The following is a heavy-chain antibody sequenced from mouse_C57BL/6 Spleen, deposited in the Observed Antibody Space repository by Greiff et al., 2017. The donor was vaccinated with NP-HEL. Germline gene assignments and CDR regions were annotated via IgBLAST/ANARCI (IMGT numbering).Heavy chain of an antibody. D-gene: IGHD4-1*01. CDR3: ARDLGNWDGFDY. CDR2: ISDGGSYT. J-gene: IGHJ2*01. Sequence: EVKVVESGGGLVKPGGSLKLSCAASGFTFSSYAMSWVRQTPEKRLEWVATISDGGSYTYYPDNVKGRFTISRDNAKNNLYLQMSHLKSEDTAMYYCARDLGNWDGFDYWGQGTTLTVSS. V-gene: IGHV5-4*01. CDR1: GFTFSSYA.